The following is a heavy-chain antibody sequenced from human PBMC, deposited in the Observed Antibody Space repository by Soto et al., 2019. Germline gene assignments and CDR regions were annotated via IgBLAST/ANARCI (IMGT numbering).Heavy chain of an antibody. CDR1: GGSISSGDYY. CDR3: AKDRSGWYYFDY. D-gene: IGHD6-13*01. J-gene: IGHJ4*02. Sequence: PSETLSLTCTVSGGSISSGDYYWSWIRQPPGKGLEWIGYIYYSGSTYYNPSLKSRVTISVDTSKNQFSLKLSSVTAADTAIYHCAKDRSGWYYFDYWGQGTLVTVSS. V-gene: IGHV4-30-4*01. CDR2: IYYSGST.